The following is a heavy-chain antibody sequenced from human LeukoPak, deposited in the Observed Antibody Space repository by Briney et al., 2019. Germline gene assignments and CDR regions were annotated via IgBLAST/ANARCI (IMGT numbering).Heavy chain of an antibody. CDR2: ISSSSSYI. J-gene: IGHJ6*03. CDR3: ARVRADIVVVPAANHYYYMDV. Sequence: PGGSLRLSCAASGFTFSSYSMNWVRQAPGKGLEWVSSISSSSSYIYYADSVKGRFTISRDNAKNSLYLQMNSLRAEDTAVYYCARVRADIVVVPAANHYYYMDVWGKGTTVTVSS. CDR1: GFTFSSYS. D-gene: IGHD2-2*01. V-gene: IGHV3-21*01.